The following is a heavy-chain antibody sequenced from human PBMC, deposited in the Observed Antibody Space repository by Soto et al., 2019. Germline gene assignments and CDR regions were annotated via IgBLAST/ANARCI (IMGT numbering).Heavy chain of an antibody. Sequence: SETLSLTCTVSGGSISSGGYYWSWIRQHPGKGLEWIGYIYYSGSTYYNPSLKSRVTISVDTSKNQFSLKLSSVTAADTAVYYCARCIVATMGSWFDPWGQGTLGTVS. CDR1: GGSISSGGYY. V-gene: IGHV4-31*03. J-gene: IGHJ5*02. CDR3: ARCIVATMGSWFDP. CDR2: IYYSGST. D-gene: IGHD5-12*01.